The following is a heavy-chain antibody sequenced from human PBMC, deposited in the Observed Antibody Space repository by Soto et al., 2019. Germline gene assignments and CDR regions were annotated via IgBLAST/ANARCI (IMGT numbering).Heavy chain of an antibody. CDR1: GFTFSSYS. V-gene: IGHV3-48*01. CDR2: ISSSSRTI. J-gene: IGHJ4*02. D-gene: IGHD2-15*01. Sequence: GGSLRLSCAASGFTFSSYSMNWARQAPGKGLEWISYISSSSRTIYYPDNVKGRITISRDNAKNSLYQQMNSLRAEDTAVYYCARDKGRSPLDYWGQGTLVTVSS. CDR3: ARDKGRSPLDY.